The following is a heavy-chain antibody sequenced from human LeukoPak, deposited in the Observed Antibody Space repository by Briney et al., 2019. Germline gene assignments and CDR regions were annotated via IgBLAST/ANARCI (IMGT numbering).Heavy chain of an antibody. D-gene: IGHD6-13*01. V-gene: IGHV5-51*01. CDR2: IHPGDSDT. Sequence: GESLKISCKGSGYSFANNWIAWVRQMPGKGLEWMGIIHPGDSDTRYRPSFQGQVTISADKSISTAYLQWSSLKASDSAMYYCARHGLGSSWFGFDYWGQGTLVTVSS. CDR3: ARHGLGSSWFGFDY. CDR1: GYSFANNW. J-gene: IGHJ4*02.